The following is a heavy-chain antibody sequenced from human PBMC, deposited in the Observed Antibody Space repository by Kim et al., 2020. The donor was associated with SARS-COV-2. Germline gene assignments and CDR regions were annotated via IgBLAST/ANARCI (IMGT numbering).Heavy chain of an antibody. Sequence: GGSLRLSCAASGFSFDDYAMHWVRQAPGKGLEWVSGISWNSVTVAYEDSVKGRFTISRDNAKNSLYLQMNSLRPEDTAFYYCAKDLYGGNSYYFESWGQGILVTVSS. CDR2: ISWNSVTV. V-gene: IGHV3-9*01. J-gene: IGHJ4*02. CDR3: AKDLYGGNSYYFES. CDR1: GFSFDDYA. D-gene: IGHD4-17*01.